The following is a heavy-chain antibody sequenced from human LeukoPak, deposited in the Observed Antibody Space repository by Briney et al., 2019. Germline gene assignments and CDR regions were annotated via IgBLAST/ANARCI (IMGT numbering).Heavy chain of an antibody. Sequence: ASVKVSCKASGYTFTGYYMHWVRQAPGQGLEWMGWINPNSGGTNYAQKSQGRVTMTEDTSTDTAYMELSSLRSEDTAVYYCATSDPDGRGSGSYYFDYWGQGTLVTVSS. D-gene: IGHD1-26*01. CDR3: ATSDPDGRGSGSYYFDY. CDR2: INPNSGGT. CDR1: GYTFTGYY. J-gene: IGHJ4*02. V-gene: IGHV1-2*02.